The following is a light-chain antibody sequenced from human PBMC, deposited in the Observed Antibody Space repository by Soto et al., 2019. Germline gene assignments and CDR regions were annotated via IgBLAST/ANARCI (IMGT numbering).Light chain of an antibody. CDR1: QSVSSS. CDR3: QQRSNWPEST. J-gene: IGKJ4*01. Sequence: EFVLAQSPASLSLSQGGRPTLACTSSQSVSSSLAWYQQKPGQAPRLLIYDASNRATDIPARFSGSGSGTDFTLTISSLEPEDFAVYFCQQRSNWPESTFGGGTKVDIK. V-gene: IGKV3-11*01. CDR2: DAS.